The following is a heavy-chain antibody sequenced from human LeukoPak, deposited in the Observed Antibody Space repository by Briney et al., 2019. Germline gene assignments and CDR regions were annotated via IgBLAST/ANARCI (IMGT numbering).Heavy chain of an antibody. V-gene: IGHV4-61*02. J-gene: IGHJ4*02. Sequence: SETLSLTCTVSGGSISSGSYYWSWIRQPAGKGLEWIGRIYTSGSTNYNPSLKSRVTISLDTSKNQFSLKLSSVTAADTAMYYCARVSRGNSVGGDYWGQGTLVTVSS. CDR2: IYTSGST. CDR1: GGSISSGSYY. D-gene: IGHD4-23*01. CDR3: ARVSRGNSVGGDY.